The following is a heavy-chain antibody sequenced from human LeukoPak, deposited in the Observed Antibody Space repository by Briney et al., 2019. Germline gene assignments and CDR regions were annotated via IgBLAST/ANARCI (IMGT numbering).Heavy chain of an antibody. CDR3: AELGITMIGGV. CDR1: GFTFSSYG. CDR2: ISGSGGST. D-gene: IGHD3-10*02. V-gene: IGHV3-23*01. Sequence: GGSLRLSCAASGFTFSSYGMSWVRQAPGKGLEWVSAISGSGGSTYYADSVKGRFTISRDNSKNTLYLQMNTLIADDTAVYYCAELGITMIGGVWGKGTTVTISS. J-gene: IGHJ6*04.